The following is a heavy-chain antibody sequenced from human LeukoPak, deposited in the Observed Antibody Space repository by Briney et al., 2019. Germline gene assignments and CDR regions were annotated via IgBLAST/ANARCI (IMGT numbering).Heavy chain of an antibody. V-gene: IGHV3-74*01. Sequence: PGGSLRLSCAVSGFTFSSRLMHWVRQAPGKGLVWAALIKDDGSTNYADSVRVRFTASRDDAKNTVYLQMSSLRADDTAVYSCHPLSYVSNCGQGPLVTVSA. CDR3: HPLSYVSN. CDR1: GFTFSSRL. D-gene: IGHD3-22*01. J-gene: IGHJ1*01. CDR2: IKDDGST.